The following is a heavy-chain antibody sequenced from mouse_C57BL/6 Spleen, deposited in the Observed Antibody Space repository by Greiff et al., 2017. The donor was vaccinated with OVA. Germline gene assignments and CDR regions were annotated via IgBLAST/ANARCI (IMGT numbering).Heavy chain of an antibody. Sequence: EVMLVESGGGLVQPGGSMKLSCVASGFTFSNYWMNWVRQSPEKGLEWVAQLRLKSDNYATHYAESVKGRFTISRDDSKSSVYLQMNNLRAEDTGIDYCTGPSNWGYAMDYWGQGTSVTVSS. V-gene: IGHV6-3*01. D-gene: IGHD4-1*01. J-gene: IGHJ4*01. CDR2: LRLKSDNYAT. CDR3: TGPSNWGYAMDY. CDR1: GFTFSNYW.